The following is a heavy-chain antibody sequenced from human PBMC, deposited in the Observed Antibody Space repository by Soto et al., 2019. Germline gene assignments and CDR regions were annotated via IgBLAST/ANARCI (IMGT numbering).Heavy chain of an antibody. J-gene: IGHJ3*02. V-gene: IGHV3-64*01. CDR1: GFTLSDYS. D-gene: IGHD1-1*01. CDR2: IGYDGYST. CDR3: ARVSGRGQAAFDI. Sequence: EVQLVESGGGLVQPGGSLRLSCAASGFTLSDYSMHWVRQAAGRGLEFVSAIGYDGYSTYYANSVKGRFTISRDNSKNTLYLQMGSLRAEDMAVYYCARVSGRGQAAFDIWGQGTTVTVSS.